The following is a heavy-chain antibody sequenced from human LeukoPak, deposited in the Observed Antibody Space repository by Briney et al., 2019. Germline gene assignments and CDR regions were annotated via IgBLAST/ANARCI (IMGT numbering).Heavy chain of an antibody. J-gene: IGHJ5*02. CDR2: INHSGST. CDR3: ARGQTYDFWSGYYRVSWFDP. V-gene: IGHV4-34*01. CDR1: GGSFSGYY. D-gene: IGHD3-3*01. Sequence: SETLSLTCAVYGGSFSGYYWSWIRQPPGKGLEWIGEINHSGSTNYNPSLKSRVTILVDTSKNQFSLKLSSVTAADTAVYYCARGQTYDFWSGYYRVSWFDPWGQGTLVTVSS.